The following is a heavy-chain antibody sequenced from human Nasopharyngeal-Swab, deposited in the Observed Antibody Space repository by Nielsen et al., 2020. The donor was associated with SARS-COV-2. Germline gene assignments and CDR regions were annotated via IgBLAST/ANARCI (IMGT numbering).Heavy chain of an antibody. CDR3: ARTEGSHCGGDCYSNWFDP. D-gene: IGHD2-21*02. CDR2: INPSGGST. V-gene: IGHV1-46*01. Sequence: ASVKVSCKASGYTFTSYYMHWVRQAPGQGLEWMGIINPSGGSTSYAQKFQGRVTMTRDTSTSTVYMELSSLRSEGTAVYYCARTEGSHCGGDCYSNWFDPWGQGTLVTVSS. CDR1: GYTFTSYY. J-gene: IGHJ5*02.